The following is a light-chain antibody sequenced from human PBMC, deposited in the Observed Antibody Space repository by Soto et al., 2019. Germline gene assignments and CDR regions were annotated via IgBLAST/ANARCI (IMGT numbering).Light chain of an antibody. J-gene: IGKJ2*01. CDR3: QQSYSTPYT. Sequence: DIQMTQSPSSLSAFVGGRVTISCRTSQSISTFLSWYQQKPGKAPKLLIYTTSSLQSGVSSRFSGTGFGTDFTLTISSLQPEDFATYYCQQSYSTPYTFGQGTTVEIK. CDR2: TTS. V-gene: IGKV1-39*01. CDR1: QSISTF.